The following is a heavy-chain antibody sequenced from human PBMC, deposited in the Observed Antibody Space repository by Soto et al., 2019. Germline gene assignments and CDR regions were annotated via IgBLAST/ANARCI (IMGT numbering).Heavy chain of an antibody. CDR3: ARDLYSSSWYYFDY. CDR1: GGSISSYY. D-gene: IGHD6-13*01. CDR2: IYYSGST. J-gene: IGHJ4*02. Sequence: QVQLQESGPGLVKPSETLSLTCTASGGSISSYYWRWIRQPPGKGLEWIGYIYYSGSTNYNPSLKSRVNISVDTSKNQFSLKLSSVTAADTAVYYCARDLYSSSWYYFDYWGQGTLVTVSS. V-gene: IGHV4-59*01.